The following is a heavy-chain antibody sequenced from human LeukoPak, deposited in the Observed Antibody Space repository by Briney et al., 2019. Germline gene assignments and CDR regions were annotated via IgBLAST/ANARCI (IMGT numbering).Heavy chain of an antibody. Sequence: GGSLRLSCAASGFTFSRQAVSWVRRARGKGLEGVSAISGSGVSTYYADSVKGRFTIPRDNSKNTLYLQMNSLRAEDTAVYYCAKSSIPSGSYYAALDYWGQGTLVTVSS. V-gene: IGHV3-23*01. CDR1: GFTFSRQA. D-gene: IGHD1-26*01. CDR3: AKSSIPSGSYYAALDY. CDR2: ISGSGVST. J-gene: IGHJ4*02.